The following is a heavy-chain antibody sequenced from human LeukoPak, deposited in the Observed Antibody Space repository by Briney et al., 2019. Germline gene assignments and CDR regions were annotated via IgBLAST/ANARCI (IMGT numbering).Heavy chain of an antibody. CDR3: ARALKRIVVVVAARLVPLDY. Sequence: ASVKVSCKASGYTFTGYYMHWVRQAPGQGLEWMGWINPNSGGTNYAQKLQGRVTMTRDTSISTAYMELSRLRSDDTAVYYCARALKRIVVVVAARLVPLDYWGQGTLVTVSS. V-gene: IGHV1-2*02. D-gene: IGHD2-15*01. CDR2: INPNSGGT. J-gene: IGHJ4*02. CDR1: GYTFTGYY.